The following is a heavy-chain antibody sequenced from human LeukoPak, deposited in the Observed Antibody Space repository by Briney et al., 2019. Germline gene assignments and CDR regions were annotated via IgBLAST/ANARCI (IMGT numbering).Heavy chain of an antibody. Sequence: ASVKVSCKASGYTFTGYYMHWVRQAPGQGLEWMGWINPNSGGTNYAQKFQGRVTMTRDTSISTAYMELSGLRSDDTAVYYCASLGGYCSSTSCLESDAFDIWGQGTMVTVSS. CDR1: GYTFTGYY. CDR3: ASLGGYCSSTSCLESDAFDI. V-gene: IGHV1-2*02. D-gene: IGHD2-2*01. CDR2: INPNSGGT. J-gene: IGHJ3*02.